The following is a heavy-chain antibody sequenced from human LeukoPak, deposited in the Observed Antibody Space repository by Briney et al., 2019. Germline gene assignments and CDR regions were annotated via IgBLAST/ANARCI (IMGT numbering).Heavy chain of an antibody. V-gene: IGHV4-4*02. J-gene: IGHJ4*02. Sequence: KASETLSLACAVSGGSISSSSSISWTWVRQPPGEGLEWIGEIYHNGATNYNPSLKSRVTLLLDKSKNQFSLRLNSVTAADTAVYYCARNGGNSDYDYWGQGTLVTVSA. CDR1: GGSISSSSSIS. CDR2: IYHNGAT. D-gene: IGHD4-23*01. CDR3: ARNGGNSDYDY.